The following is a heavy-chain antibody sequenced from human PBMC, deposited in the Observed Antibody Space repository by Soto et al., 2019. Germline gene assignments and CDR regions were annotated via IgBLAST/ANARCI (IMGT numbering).Heavy chain of an antibody. D-gene: IGHD2-15*01. V-gene: IGHV3-23*01. Sequence: GGSLRLSCAASGFTFSSYAMSWVRQAPGKGLEWVSAISGSGGSTYYADSVKGRFTISRDNSKNTLYLQMNSLRAEDTAVYYCAKVVVVVVAAPDATDYWGQGTLVTVSS. CDR1: GFTFSSYA. CDR3: AKVVVVVVAAPDATDY. CDR2: ISGSGGST. J-gene: IGHJ4*02.